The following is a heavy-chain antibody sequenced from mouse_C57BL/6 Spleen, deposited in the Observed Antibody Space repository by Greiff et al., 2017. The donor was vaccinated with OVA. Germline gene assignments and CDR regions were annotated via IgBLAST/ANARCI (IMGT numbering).Heavy chain of an antibody. D-gene: IGHD2-3*01. V-gene: IGHV5-6*01. CDR2: ISSGGSYT. CDR1: GFTFSSYG. CDR3: ARHDGYLDY. J-gene: IGHJ2*01. Sequence: EVKLMESGGDLVKPGGSLKLSCAASGFTFSSYGMSWVRQTPDKRLEWVATISSGGSYTYYPDSVKGRFTISRDNAKHTLYLQMSSLKSEDTAMYYCARHDGYLDYWGQGTTLTVSS.